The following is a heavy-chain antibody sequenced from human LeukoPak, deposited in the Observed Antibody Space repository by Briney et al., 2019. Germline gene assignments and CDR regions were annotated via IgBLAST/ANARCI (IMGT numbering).Heavy chain of an antibody. D-gene: IGHD6-6*01. Sequence: ASVKVSCKASGYTFTSYDINWVRQATGQGLEWMGWMNPNSGNTGYAQKFQGRVTMTRNTSISTAYMELSSLRSEDTAVYYCARGDYSSLPSLYYYYYGMDVWGQGTTVTVSS. J-gene: IGHJ6*02. CDR1: GYTFTSYD. CDR2: MNPNSGNT. CDR3: ARGDYSSLPSLYYYYYGMDV. V-gene: IGHV1-8*01.